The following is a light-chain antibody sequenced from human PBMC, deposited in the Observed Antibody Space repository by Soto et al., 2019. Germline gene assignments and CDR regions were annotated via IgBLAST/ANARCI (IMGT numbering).Light chain of an antibody. V-gene: IGKV3-20*01. CDR3: QQYGSSPSLT. CDR1: QSVSSSY. CDR2: GAS. Sequence: EIVLTQSPGTLSLPPGERATLSCRASQSVSSSYLAWYQQKPGQAPRLLIYGASSRATGIPDRFSGSGSGTDFTLTISRLEPEDFAVYYCQQYGSSPSLTFGQGTKVDIK. J-gene: IGKJ2*01.